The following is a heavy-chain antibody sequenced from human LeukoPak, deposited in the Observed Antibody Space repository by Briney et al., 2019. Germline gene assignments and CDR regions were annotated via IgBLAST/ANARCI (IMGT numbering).Heavy chain of an antibody. D-gene: IGHD2-21*01. CDR1: GFTFSSYA. CDR3: VTQHIVAAYDY. V-gene: IGHV3-64D*06. CDR2: ISSNGGST. J-gene: IGHJ4*02. Sequence: GGSLRLSCSAPGFTFSSYAMHWVRQAPGKGLEYVSAISSNGGSTYYADSVKGRFTISRDNSKNTLYLQMSSLRAEDAAVYYCVTQHIVAAYDYWGQGTLVTVSS.